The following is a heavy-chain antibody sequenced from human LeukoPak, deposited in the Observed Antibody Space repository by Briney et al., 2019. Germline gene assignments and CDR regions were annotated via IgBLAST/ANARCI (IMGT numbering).Heavy chain of an antibody. CDR1: GGSISSSSYY. D-gene: IGHD3-10*01. V-gene: IGHV4-39*01. CDR2: IYYSGST. Sequence: PSETLSLTCTVSGGSISSSSYYWRWIRQPPGKGLEWIGSIYYSGSTYYNPSLKSRVTISVDTSKNQFSLKLSSVSAAYTAVYYCASRTRFGELRFDYWGQGTLVTVSS. CDR3: ASRTRFGELRFDY. J-gene: IGHJ4*02.